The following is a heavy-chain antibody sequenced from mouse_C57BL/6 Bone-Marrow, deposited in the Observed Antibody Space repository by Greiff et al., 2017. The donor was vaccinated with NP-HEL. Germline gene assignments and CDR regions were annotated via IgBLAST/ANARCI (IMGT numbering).Heavy chain of an antibody. CDR2: IDPENGDT. CDR3: TTSGSSPYAMDY. CDR1: GFNIKDDY. J-gene: IGHJ4*01. Sequence: VQLQQSGAELVRPGASVKLSCTVSGFNIKDDYMHWVKQRPEQGLEWIGWIDPENGDTEYASKFQGKATITADTSSNTAYQQLSSLTSEDTAVYYCTTSGSSPYAMDYWGQGTSVTVSS. V-gene: IGHV14-4*01. D-gene: IGHD1-1*01.